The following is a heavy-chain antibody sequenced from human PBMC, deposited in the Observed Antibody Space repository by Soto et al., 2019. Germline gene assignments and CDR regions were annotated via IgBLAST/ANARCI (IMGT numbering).Heavy chain of an antibody. CDR1: GFTFSNYG. J-gene: IGHJ4*02. Sequence: GSLRLSCASAGFTFSNYGMHWVRQAPGKGLGWVAVIWYDGNNKYSADSVKGRFTISRDNSNNTLYVQMTSLRAEDTAVYYCARGLHSLFDYWGQGTLVTVSS. CDR2: IWYDGNNK. D-gene: IGHD2-21*01. V-gene: IGHV3-33*01. CDR3: ARGLHSLFDY.